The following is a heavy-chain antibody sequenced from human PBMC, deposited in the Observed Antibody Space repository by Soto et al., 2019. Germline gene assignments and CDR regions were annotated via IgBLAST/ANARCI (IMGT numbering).Heavy chain of an antibody. D-gene: IGHD1-26*01. CDR2: ISGSGGST. CDR3: AQDRVEKAWELLERVYVFPADY. V-gene: IGHV3-23*01. CDR1: GFTFSSYA. J-gene: IGHJ4*02. Sequence: EVQLLESGGGLVQPGGSLRLSCAASGFTFSSYAMSWVRQAPGMGLEWVSAISGSGGSTYYADSVKGRFTISRDNSKNTLYLQMNSRRAEDTAVYYCAQDRVEKAWELLERVYVFPADYLGQGTLVTVSS.